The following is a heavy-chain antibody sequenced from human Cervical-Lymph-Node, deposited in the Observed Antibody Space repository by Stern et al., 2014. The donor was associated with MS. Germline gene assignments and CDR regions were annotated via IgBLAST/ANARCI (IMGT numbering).Heavy chain of an antibody. J-gene: IGHJ4*02. V-gene: IGHV1-18*01. Sequence: QMQLVQSGAEVKKPGASVKVSCKASGYTFNIYGISWMRQAPGQGLEWIGWISAYSGDTNYAQQLQARVTMTIDTSTNTAYMELRSLTSDDTSVYYCAIPHGTGFWSGFYGYWGQGTLVTVSS. CDR3: AIPHGTGFWSGFYGY. CDR2: ISAYSGDT. D-gene: IGHD3-3*01. CDR1: GYTFNIYG.